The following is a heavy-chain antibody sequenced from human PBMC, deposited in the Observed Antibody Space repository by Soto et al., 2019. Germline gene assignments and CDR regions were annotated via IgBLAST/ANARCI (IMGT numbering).Heavy chain of an antibody. J-gene: IGHJ4*02. CDR1: GGTFNSYT. D-gene: IGHD3-10*01. CDR2: VNPIVGMS. Sequence: QVPLVQSGPEVKKPGSSVKVSCTASGGTFNSYTLNWVRQAPGQRPEWVGRVNPIVGMSTSASKFQGRVTLTADKSTNRAYMDLTGLKSEDTAVYYCATSYGSGSTHFDSWGQGTLVTVAS. V-gene: IGHV1-69*02. CDR3: ATSYGSGSTHFDS.